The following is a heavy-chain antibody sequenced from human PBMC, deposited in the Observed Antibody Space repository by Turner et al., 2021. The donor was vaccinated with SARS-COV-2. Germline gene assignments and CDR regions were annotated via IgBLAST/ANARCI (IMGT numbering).Heavy chain of an antibody. CDR3: AREVVGAIHGMDV. J-gene: IGHJ6*02. Sequence: EVQLVESGGGLVQPGGSLRLSCAASGFTFSSYEMNWVRQAPGKGLEWVSYISRSGSTIYYAGSVKGRFTISRDNAKNSLYLQMNSLRAEDTAVYYCAREVVGAIHGMDVWGQGTTVTVSS. D-gene: IGHD1-26*01. CDR1: GFTFSSYE. V-gene: IGHV3-48*03. CDR2: ISRSGSTI.